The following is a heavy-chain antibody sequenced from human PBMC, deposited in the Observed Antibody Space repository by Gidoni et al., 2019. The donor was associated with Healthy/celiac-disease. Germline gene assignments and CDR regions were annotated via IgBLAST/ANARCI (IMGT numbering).Heavy chain of an antibody. CDR2: IYYSGST. CDR3: ARDQVS. Sequence: QVQLQESGPGLVKPSEALSLTCTVSGGSVSSGSHYWSWIRQPQGKGLEWIGYIYYSGSTNYNPSLKSRVTISVDTSKNQFSLKLSSVTAADTAVYYCARDQVSWGQGTLVTVSS. CDR1: GGSVSSGSHY. V-gene: IGHV4-61*01. D-gene: IGHD3-22*01. J-gene: IGHJ1*01.